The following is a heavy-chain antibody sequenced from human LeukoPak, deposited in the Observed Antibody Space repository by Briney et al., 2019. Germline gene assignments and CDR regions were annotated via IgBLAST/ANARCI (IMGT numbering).Heavy chain of an antibody. CDR3: AKEDAAGSGGGCAGGCYWARPFPY. Sequence: GGSLGLSRAASGFTLSIPAMRCVSRAPGRGLEWGYDLSGRGVNTFYADAVKDRFPISRDISKNSLHRDMNRLRSEATAVYYCAKEDAAGSGGGCAGGCYWARPFPYWGQGTLVTVSS. CDR2: LSGRGVNT. D-gene: IGHD2-21*02. J-gene: IGHJ4*02. CDR1: GFTLSIPA. V-gene: IGHV3-23*01.